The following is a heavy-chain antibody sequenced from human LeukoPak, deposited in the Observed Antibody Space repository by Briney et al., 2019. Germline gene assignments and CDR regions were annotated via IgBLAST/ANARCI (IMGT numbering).Heavy chain of an antibody. CDR2: INSDGSST. CDR1: GFTFSSYW. D-gene: IGHD3-9*01. J-gene: IGHJ5*02. V-gene: IGHV3-74*01. Sequence: PGGSLRLYCAASGFTFSSYWMHWVRQAPGKGLVWVSRINSDGSSTSYADSVKGRFTISRDNAKNTLYLQMNSLRAEDTAVYYCARDGKEYYDILTGYYLYNWFDPWGQGTLVTVSS. CDR3: ARDGKEYYDILTGYYLYNWFDP.